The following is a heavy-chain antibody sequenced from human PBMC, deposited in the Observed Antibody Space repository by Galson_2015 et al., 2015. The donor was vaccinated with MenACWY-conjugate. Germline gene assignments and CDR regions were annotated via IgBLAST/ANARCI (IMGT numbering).Heavy chain of an antibody. V-gene: IGHV3-74*01. CDR3: AKTRGASFYFDV. CDR1: GFIFNTYW. D-gene: IGHD2/OR15-2a*01. CDR2: INPGGSST. Sequence: SLRLSCAASGFIFNTYWMHWVRQAPGKGLVWVSRINPGGSSTTYADSVKDRFTISRDNAKNTLYPQMNSLRPEDTAVFYCAKTRGASFYFDVWGRGTTVTVSS. J-gene: IGHJ6*02.